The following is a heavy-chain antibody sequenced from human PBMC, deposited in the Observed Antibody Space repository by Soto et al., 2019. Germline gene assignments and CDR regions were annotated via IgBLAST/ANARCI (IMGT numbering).Heavy chain of an antibody. CDR3: ARMASSGSLNWFDP. CDR2: MNPGSGDT. D-gene: IGHD5-12*01. V-gene: IGHV1-8*01. J-gene: IGHJ5*02. CDR1: GYTSPNYE. Sequence: ASVKVSCKASGYTSPNYEINWVRQATGQGLEWMGWMNPGSGDTGYAHKFQGRVTMTRNISISTAYMELSRLGSDDTAIYYCARMASSGSLNWFDPWGQGTLVTVSS.